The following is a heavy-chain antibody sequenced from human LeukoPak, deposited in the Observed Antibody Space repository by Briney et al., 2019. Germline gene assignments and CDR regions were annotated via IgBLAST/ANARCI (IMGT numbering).Heavy chain of an antibody. Sequence: SETLSLTRSVSGASINSYYWNWIRQPPGKGLEWIGNTYSSGSTNYNPSLKSRVTISLDTSKNQFSLKMSSVTAADTAVYYCAKDWELGSWGQGTLVTVSS. J-gene: IGHJ5*02. V-gene: IGHV4-59*01. D-gene: IGHD1-26*01. CDR2: TYSSGST. CDR3: AKDWELGS. CDR1: GASINSYY.